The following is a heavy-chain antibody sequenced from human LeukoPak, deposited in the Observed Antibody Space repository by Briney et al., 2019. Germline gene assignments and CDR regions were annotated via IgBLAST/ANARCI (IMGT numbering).Heavy chain of an antibody. CDR1: GFTFSNYW. CDR2: INSDGRST. V-gene: IGHV3-74*01. CDR3: AKPYYYGSGSYYGNFLH. D-gene: IGHD3-10*01. Sequence: PGGSLRLSCAASGFTFSNYWMHWVRQAPGKGLVWVSRINSDGRSTNYADSVKGRFTISRDNSKDTLYLQMDSLTADDTATYYCAKPYYYGSGSYYGNFLHWGQGTLVTVSS. J-gene: IGHJ4*02.